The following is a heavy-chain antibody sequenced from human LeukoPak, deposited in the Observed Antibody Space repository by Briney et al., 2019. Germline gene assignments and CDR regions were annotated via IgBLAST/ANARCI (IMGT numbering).Heavy chain of an antibody. J-gene: IGHJ4*02. CDR1: GFTFSSYS. V-gene: IGHV3-48*01. CDR2: IRTSSPTI. CDR3: ARDQRWGFDY. D-gene: IGHD4-23*01. Sequence: SGGSLRLSCAASGFTFSSYSMNWVRQAPGKGLEWVSYIRTSSPTIYYADSVKGRFTISRDNAKNSLYLQMNSLRVGDTAIYYCARDQRWGFDYWGQGTLVTVSS.